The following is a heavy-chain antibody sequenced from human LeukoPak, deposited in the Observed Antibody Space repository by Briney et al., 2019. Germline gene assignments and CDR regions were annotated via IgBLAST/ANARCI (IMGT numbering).Heavy chain of an antibody. V-gene: IGHV3-7*01. CDR3: AKEGYSGFVTFDH. D-gene: IGHD5-12*01. J-gene: IGHJ4*02. Sequence: GGSLRLSCAASGFTFSTNWMSWVRQAPGKELEWVANIKADGSRIAYADSVKGRFTISRDNAKNSVYLQMSSLRAEDTAVYYCAKEGYSGFVTFDHWGQGTLVTVSS. CDR1: GFTFSTNW. CDR2: IKADGSRI.